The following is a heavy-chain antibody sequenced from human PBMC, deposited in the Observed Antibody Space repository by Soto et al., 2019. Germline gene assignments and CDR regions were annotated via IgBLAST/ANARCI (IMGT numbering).Heavy chain of an antibody. CDR2: INHSGST. Sequence: SETLSLTCAVYGGSFSGYYWSWIRQPPGKGLEWIGEINHSGSTNYNPSLKSRVTISVDTSKNQFSLKLSSVTAADTAVYYCARGRATSDGADYWGQGTLVTLL. CDR3: ARGRATSDGADY. CDR1: GGSFSGYY. J-gene: IGHJ4*02. V-gene: IGHV4-34*01.